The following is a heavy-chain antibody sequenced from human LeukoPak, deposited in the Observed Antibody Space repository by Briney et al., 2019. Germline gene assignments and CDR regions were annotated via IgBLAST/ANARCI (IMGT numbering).Heavy chain of an antibody. Sequence: SESLSLTCTVSGGSISFYYWTWIRQSAGKGLEWIGRIYAGGNTNYSPSLKSRATLSIDTSKNHFSLKLTSVTAADTAVYYCARDSRYFDFWSGYVDYWGQGILVTVSS. D-gene: IGHD3-3*01. CDR3: ARDSRYFDFWSGYVDY. V-gene: IGHV4-4*07. J-gene: IGHJ4*02. CDR1: GGSISFYY. CDR2: IYAGGNT.